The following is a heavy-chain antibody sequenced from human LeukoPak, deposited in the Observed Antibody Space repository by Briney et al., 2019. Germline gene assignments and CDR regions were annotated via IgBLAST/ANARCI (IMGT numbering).Heavy chain of an antibody. CDR2: ISFDATNK. Sequence: GGSLRLSCAASGFTFISYVMHWVRQAPGKGLEWVSVISFDATNKYYADSVKGRFTISRDNSKNTLYLQMNSLRAEDTAVYYCAKDSSANDSSGYSYYFDYWGQGTLVTVSS. CDR3: AKDSSANDSSGYSYYFDY. CDR1: GFTFISYV. D-gene: IGHD3-22*01. J-gene: IGHJ4*02. V-gene: IGHV3-30*18.